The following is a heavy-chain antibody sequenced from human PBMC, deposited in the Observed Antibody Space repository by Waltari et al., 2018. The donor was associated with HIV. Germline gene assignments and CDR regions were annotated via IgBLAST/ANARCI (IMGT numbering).Heavy chain of an antibody. J-gene: IGHJ4*02. Sequence: EVQLLESGGGLVQPGGSLRLSCAASGFTFSNYAMSWVRQAPGKGLEWVSGISGSGGSTYNADSVKGRCTISRNNSKNTRYLQMNSLRDEDTAVYYCAKGDFQESYQLTYFDYWGQGTLVTVSS. CDR1: GFTFSNYA. CDR3: AKGDFQESYQLTYFDY. V-gene: IGHV3-23*01. CDR2: ISGSGGST. D-gene: IGHD2-2*01.